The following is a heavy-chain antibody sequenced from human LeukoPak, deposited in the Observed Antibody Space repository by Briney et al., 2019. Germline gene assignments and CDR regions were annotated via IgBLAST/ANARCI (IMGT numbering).Heavy chain of an antibody. CDR2: ISGSGGST. D-gene: IGHD6-19*01. CDR3: AKLIAVAGNIDY. J-gene: IGHJ4*02. Sequence: GGSLRLSCAAPGFTFSSCAMSWVRQAPGKGLEWVSAISGSGGSTYYADSVKGRFTISRDNSKNTLYLQMNSLRAEDTAVYYCAKLIAVAGNIDYWGQGTLVTVSS. CDR1: GFTFSSCA. V-gene: IGHV3-23*01.